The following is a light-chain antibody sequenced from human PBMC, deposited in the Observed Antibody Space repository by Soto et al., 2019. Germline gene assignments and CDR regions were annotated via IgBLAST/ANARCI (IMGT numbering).Light chain of an antibody. CDR3: SSYTSSSTPYV. J-gene: IGLJ1*01. V-gene: IGLV2-14*01. Sequence: QSALTQPASVSGSRGQSITISCTGTSGDIGSYDYVSWYQRHPGKAPKLIIYDVSNRPSGVSNRFSGYKSGNTASLTISGLQAEDEADYYCSSYTSSSTPYVFGTETKVTVL. CDR1: SGDIGSYDY. CDR2: DVS.